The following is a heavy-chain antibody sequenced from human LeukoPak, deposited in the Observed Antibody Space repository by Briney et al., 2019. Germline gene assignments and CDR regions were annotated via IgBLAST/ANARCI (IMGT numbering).Heavy chain of an antibody. D-gene: IGHD5-24*01. CDR2: ISGSGHST. CDR1: GFTFGPYA. V-gene: IGHV3-23*01. Sequence: GGSLRLSCAASGFTFGPYAMSWVRQAPGKGLEWVSAISGSGHSTYYADSVKGRFTISRDNSKNTLYLQMNSLRAEDTAVYFCARESYEXATATRTYYFDYWGQGTLVTVSS. J-gene: IGHJ4*02. CDR3: ARESYEXATATRTYYFDY.